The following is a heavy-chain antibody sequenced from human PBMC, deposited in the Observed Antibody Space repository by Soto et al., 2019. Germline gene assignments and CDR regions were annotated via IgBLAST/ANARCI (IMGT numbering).Heavy chain of an antibody. Sequence: ASVKVSCKASGYTFTSSGISWVRQAPGQGLEWMGWISVYNGNTNYAQNFQGRVSMTTDTSTSTVYMELRNLRSDDTAVYYCARGVVVPAAMGKTWFDPWGQGTLVTVSS. CDR2: ISVYNGNT. J-gene: IGHJ5*02. CDR1: GYTFTSSG. D-gene: IGHD2-2*01. CDR3: ARGVVVPAAMGKTWFDP. V-gene: IGHV1-18*01.